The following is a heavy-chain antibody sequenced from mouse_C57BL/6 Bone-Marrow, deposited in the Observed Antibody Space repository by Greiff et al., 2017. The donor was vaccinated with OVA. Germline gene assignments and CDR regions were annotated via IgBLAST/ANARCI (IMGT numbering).Heavy chain of an antibody. J-gene: IGHJ3*01. CDR1: GFTFSSYG. V-gene: IGHV5-6*01. CDR2: ISSGGSYT. D-gene: IGHD2-4*01. CDR3: ARHGLYDYDWFAY. Sequence: EVKLVESGGDLVKPGGSLKLSCAASGFTFSSYGMSWVRQTPDKRLEWVATISSGGSYTYYPDSVKGRFTISRDNAKNTLYLQMSSLKSEDTAMYYCARHGLYDYDWFAYWGQGTLVTVSA.